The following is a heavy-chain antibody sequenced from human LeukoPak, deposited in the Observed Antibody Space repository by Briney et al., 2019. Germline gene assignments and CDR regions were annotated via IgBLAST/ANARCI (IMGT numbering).Heavy chain of an antibody. V-gene: IGHV1-18*01. CDR2: ISAYNGNT. CDR3: ARDRTYDFCSGQPSRSAWDR. CDR1: GYTFTSYG. D-gene: IGHD3-3*01. J-gene: IGHJ4*02. Sequence: ASVKVSCKASGYTFTSYGISWVRQAPGQGLEWMGWISAYNGNTNYAQKLQGRVTMTTDTSTSTAYMELRSLRSDATAVSYCARDRTYDFCSGQPSRSAWDRWGQGTLVTVSS.